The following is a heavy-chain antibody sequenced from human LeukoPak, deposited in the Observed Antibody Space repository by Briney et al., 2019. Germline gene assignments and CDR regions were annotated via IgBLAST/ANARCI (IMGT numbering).Heavy chain of an antibody. CDR1: GGSISSGSYY. V-gene: IGHV4-61*02. CDR3: ARDNDILTGSGFSNWFDP. Sequence: SETLSLTCTVSGGSISSGSYYWSWIRQPAGKGLEWIGRIYTSGSTNYNPSLKSRVTMSVDTSKNQFSLKLSSVTAADTAVYYCARDNDILTGSGFSNWFDPWGQGTLVTVSS. D-gene: IGHD3-9*01. CDR2: IYTSGST. J-gene: IGHJ5*02.